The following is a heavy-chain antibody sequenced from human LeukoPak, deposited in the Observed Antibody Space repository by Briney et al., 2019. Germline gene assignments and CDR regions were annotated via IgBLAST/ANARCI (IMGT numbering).Heavy chain of an antibody. CDR1: GFTFSSYA. Sequence: GGSLRLSCAASGFTFSSYAMSWVRQAPGKGLEWVSAISGSGGSTYYADSVKRRFTISRDNAKNSLYLQMNSLRAEDTAVYYCARLYDGSAYHADHFDYWGQGTLVIVSS. D-gene: IGHD3-22*01. CDR3: ARLYDGSAYHADHFDY. CDR2: ISGSGGST. J-gene: IGHJ4*02. V-gene: IGHV3-23*01.